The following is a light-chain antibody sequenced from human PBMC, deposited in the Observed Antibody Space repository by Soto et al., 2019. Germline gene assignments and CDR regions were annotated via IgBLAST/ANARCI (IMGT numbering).Light chain of an antibody. V-gene: IGKV1-12*01. CDR1: QGFSTW. CDR2: AAS. J-gene: IGKJ5*01. CDR3: QQADSFPIT. Sequence: DIQMTQSPASLSASVGDRVTITCRASQGFSTWLAWYQQKPGKAPKLLIYAASNLQSGVPSRFSGSGSGTDFTLTISSLQPEDFATYYCQQADSFPITFGQGTRLEIK.